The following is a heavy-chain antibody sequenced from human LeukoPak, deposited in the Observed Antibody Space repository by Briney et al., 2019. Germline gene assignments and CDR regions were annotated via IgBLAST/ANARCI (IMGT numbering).Heavy chain of an antibody. CDR1: GFTVSSNY. CDR2: IYSGGST. D-gene: IGHD3-10*01. V-gene: IGHV3-66*02. CDR3: AKDGKYGSGSLDY. Sequence: PGGSLRLSCAASGFTVSSNYMNWVRQAPGKGLEWVSIIYSGGSTFYADSVKGRFTISRDNSKNTLHLQMNSLRAEDTAVYYCAKDGKYGSGSLDYWGQGTLVTVSS. J-gene: IGHJ4*02.